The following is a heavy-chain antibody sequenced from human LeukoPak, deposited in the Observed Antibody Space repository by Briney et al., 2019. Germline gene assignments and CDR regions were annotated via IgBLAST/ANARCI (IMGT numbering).Heavy chain of an antibody. CDR1: GFTFSSYA. V-gene: IGHV3-23*01. J-gene: IGHJ6*02. Sequence: GGSLRLSCAASGFTFSSYAMSWVRQAPGKGLEWVSAISGSGGSTYYADSVKGRFTISRDNSKNTLYLQMNSLRAEDTAVYYCARDSGLIVFYGMDVWGQGTTVTVSS. CDR3: ARDSGLIVFYGMDV. D-gene: IGHD2-21*01. CDR2: ISGSGGST.